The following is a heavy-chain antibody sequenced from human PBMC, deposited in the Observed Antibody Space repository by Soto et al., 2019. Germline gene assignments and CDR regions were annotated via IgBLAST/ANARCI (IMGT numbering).Heavy chain of an antibody. J-gene: IGHJ6*02. D-gene: IGHD2-2*02. CDR3: AKDWGILDCSSTSCYSYYYYGMDV. Sequence: PGGSLRLSCAASGFTFSSYAMSWVRQAPGKGLEWVSAISGSGGSTYYADPVKGRFTISRDNSKNTLYLQMNSLRAEDTAVYYCAKDWGILDCSSTSCYSYYYYGMDVWGQGTTVTVSS. V-gene: IGHV3-23*01. CDR1: GFTFSSYA. CDR2: ISGSGGST.